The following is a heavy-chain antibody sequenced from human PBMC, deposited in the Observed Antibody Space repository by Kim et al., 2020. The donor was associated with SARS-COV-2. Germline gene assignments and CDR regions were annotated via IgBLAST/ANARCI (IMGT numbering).Heavy chain of an antibody. J-gene: IGHJ4*02. V-gene: IGHV3-7*01. CDR1: GFTFSSYW. CDR3: ARVTVTPPGPQSFDY. D-gene: IGHD4-17*01. Sequence: GGSLRLSCAASGFTFSSYWMSWVRQAPGKGLEWVANIKQDGSEKYYVDSVKGRFTISRDNAKNSLYLQMNSLRAEDTAVYYCARVTVTPPGPQSFDYWGQGTLVTVSS. CDR2: IKQDGSEK.